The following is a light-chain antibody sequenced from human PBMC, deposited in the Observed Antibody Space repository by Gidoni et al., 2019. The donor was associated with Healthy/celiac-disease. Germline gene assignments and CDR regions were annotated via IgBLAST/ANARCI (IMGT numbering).Light chain of an antibody. CDR2: DAS. Sequence: DIQMTQSPSTLSASVGDRVTITCRASQSISSWLGWYQQKPGKAPKLLIYDASSLESGVPSRFSGSGSGTEFTLTISSLQPDDFATYYCQQYNSYLTWTFGQGTKVEIK. V-gene: IGKV1-5*01. CDR1: QSISSW. CDR3: QQYNSYLTWT. J-gene: IGKJ1*01.